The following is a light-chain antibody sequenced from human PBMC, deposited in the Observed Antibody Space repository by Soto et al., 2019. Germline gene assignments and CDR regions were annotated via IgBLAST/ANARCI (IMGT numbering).Light chain of an antibody. CDR3: SSFTGTTTLDV. V-gene: IGLV2-14*01. J-gene: IGLJ1*01. CDR2: EVS. CDR1: SSDVGGYNY. Sequence: SALTQPASVSGSPGQSITISCTGTSSDVGGYNYVSWYQQHPGKAPKLMIYEVSNRPSGVSNRFSGSKSGNTASLAISGLQAEDEADYYCSSFTGTTTLDVFGTGTKVTVL.